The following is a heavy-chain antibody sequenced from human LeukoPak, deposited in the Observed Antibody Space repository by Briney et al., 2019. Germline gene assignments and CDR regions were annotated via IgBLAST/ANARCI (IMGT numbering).Heavy chain of an antibody. J-gene: IGHJ4*02. CDR3: AREGEYSSSWPHFDY. CDR1: GFIFSSGG. D-gene: IGHD6-13*01. Sequence: PGGSLRLSCAASGFIFSSGGMNWVRQAPGKGLEWVSSISGGSDYIYYADSVKGRFTISRDNSKNTLYLQMNSLRAEDTAVYYCAREGEYSSSWPHFDYWGQGTLVTVSS. CDR2: ISGGSDYI. V-gene: IGHV3-21*01.